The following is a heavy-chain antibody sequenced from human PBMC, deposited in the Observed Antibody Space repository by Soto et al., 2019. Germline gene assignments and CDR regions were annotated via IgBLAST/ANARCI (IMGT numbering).Heavy chain of an antibody. CDR1: GGSITSDA. Sequence: ASVKVSCKASGGSITSDAVSWVRQAPGQGLEWMGGIISMFGTTHYAQKFQGRVTITADESTNTVYMELLRLRSDDTAIYYGARDRCNSGGCYSWLDPWGQGTLVTVSS. D-gene: IGHD5-12*01. J-gene: IGHJ5*02. CDR2: IISMFGTT. V-gene: IGHV1-69*13. CDR3: ARDRCNSGGCYSWLDP.